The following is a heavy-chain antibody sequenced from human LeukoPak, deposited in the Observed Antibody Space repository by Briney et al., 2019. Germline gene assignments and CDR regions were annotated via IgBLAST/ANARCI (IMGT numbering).Heavy chain of an antibody. CDR1: GFIFRTYS. V-gene: IGHV3-48*02. Sequence: GGSLRLSCAASGFIFRTYSMNWVRQAPGKGLEWVSYISSSNTIYADSVKGRFTISRDNAKNSLSLQMNSLRDEDTAVYYCARDRSRDFDYWGQGTLVTVSS. CDR2: ISSSNTI. J-gene: IGHJ4*02. CDR3: ARDRSRDFDY. D-gene: IGHD3-10*01.